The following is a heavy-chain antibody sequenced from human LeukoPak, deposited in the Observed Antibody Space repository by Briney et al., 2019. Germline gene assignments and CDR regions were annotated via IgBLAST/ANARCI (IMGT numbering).Heavy chain of an antibody. D-gene: IGHD1-1*01. CDR1: GGTFSSYA. Sequence: GASVKVSCKASGGTFSSYAISWVRQAPGQGLEWMGWISAYNGNTNYVHTLQGRVTMTTDTSTSTAYMELRSLRSDDTAVYYCARGQVWNWNYFDYWGQGTLVTVSS. CDR2: ISAYNGNT. CDR3: ARGQVWNWNYFDY. V-gene: IGHV1-18*01. J-gene: IGHJ4*02.